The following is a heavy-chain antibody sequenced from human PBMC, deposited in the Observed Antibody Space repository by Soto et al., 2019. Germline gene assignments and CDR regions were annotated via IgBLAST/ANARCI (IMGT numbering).Heavy chain of an antibody. CDR2: INPSGGIA. J-gene: IGHJ6*03. CDR1: GYTFTSNY. D-gene: IGHD3-10*01. Sequence: ASVKVSCKASGYTFTSNYMHWVRQAPGQGLEWMGIINPSGGIASYAQKFQGRVTMTRGTSTSTAYMELSSLRSEDTAVYYCASSTWFGEFQYYYYMDVWGKGTTVTVSS. CDR3: ASSTWFGEFQYYYYMDV. V-gene: IGHV1-46*01.